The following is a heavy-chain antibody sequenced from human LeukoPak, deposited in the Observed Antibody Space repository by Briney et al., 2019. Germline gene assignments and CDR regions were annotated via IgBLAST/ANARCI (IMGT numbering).Heavy chain of an antibody. CDR3: ARGRSSGLYYYYGMDV. CDR1: GGSISSGGYS. CDR2: IYHSGST. Sequence: SQTLSLTCAVSGGSISSGGYSWSWIRQPPGKGLEWIGYIYHSGSTYYNPSLKSRVTISVDGSKNQFSLKLSSVTAADTAVYYCARGRSSGLYYYYGMDVWGQGTTVTVSS. J-gene: IGHJ6*02. V-gene: IGHV4-30-2*01. D-gene: IGHD3-22*01.